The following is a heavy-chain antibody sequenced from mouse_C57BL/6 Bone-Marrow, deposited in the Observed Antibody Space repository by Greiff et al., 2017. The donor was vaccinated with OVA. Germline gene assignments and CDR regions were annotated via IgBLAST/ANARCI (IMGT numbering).Heavy chain of an antibody. V-gene: IGHV1-82*01. J-gene: IGHJ1*03. CDR3: ARGYYGNPHWYFDV. CDR2: IYPGDGDT. Sequence: VQLQQSGPELVKPGASVKISCKASGYAFSSSWMHWVKQRPGKGLEWIGRIYPGDGDTNYNGKFKGKATLTADKSSSTAYMQLSSLTSEDSAVYFCARGYYGNPHWYFDVWGTGTTVTVSS. CDR1: GYAFSSSW. D-gene: IGHD2-1*01.